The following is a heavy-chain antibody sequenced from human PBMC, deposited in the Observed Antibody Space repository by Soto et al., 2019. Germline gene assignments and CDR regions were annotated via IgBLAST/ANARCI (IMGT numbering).Heavy chain of an antibody. J-gene: IGHJ5*02. CDR2: IYYTGTT. CDR3: ARADLAVGYYGSGSYEGFDP. D-gene: IGHD3-10*01. CDR1: GSPISDNY. Sequence: SETLSLTCTVSGSPISDNYWSWFRQAPGQGLEWVGYIYYTGTTTYNPSVKGRVTISLDTSKSQFSLILRSVTAADTAVYYCARADLAVGYYGSGSYEGFDPWGQGTLVTVSS. V-gene: IGHV4-59*01.